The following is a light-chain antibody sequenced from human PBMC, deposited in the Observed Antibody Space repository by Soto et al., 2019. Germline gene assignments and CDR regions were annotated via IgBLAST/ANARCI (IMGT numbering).Light chain of an antibody. V-gene: IGKV3-15*01. CDR2: GIS. CDR1: QTVSNN. Sequence: EVVVTQAPGTLSVSLGQRATLSCRTSQTVSNNLAWYRQKPGQAPSLLIYGISTRATGLPARFSGAGSGTEFTLTISSLQSEDSAVYYCQQYNNWPHTFGQGTKLEIK. CDR3: QQYNNWPHT. J-gene: IGKJ2*01.